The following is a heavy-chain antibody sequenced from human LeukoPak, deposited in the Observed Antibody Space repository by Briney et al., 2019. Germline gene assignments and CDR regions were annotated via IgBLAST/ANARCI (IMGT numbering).Heavy chain of an antibody. J-gene: IGHJ6*02. CDR1: GYTFTDYY. Sequence: ASVKVSCKASGYTFTDYYIHWVRQAPGQGLEWMGRINPNSGGTNYAQKFQERVTITRDMSTSTAYMELSSLRSEDTAVYYCAADLADWLSNYYYYGMDVWGQGTTVTVSS. CDR2: INPNSGGT. D-gene: IGHD3-9*01. CDR3: AADLADWLSNYYYYGMDV. V-gene: IGHV1-2*06.